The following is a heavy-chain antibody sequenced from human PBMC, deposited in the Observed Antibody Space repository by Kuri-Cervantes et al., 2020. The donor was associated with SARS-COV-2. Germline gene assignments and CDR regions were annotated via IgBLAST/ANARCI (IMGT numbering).Heavy chain of an antibody. V-gene: IGHV1-2*02. CDR1: GYTFTGYY. D-gene: IGHD6-13*01. CDR2: INPNSGGT. CDR3: ARDRRIAAAGSWSKFDY. Sequence: ASVKVSCKASGYTFTGYYMHWVRQAPGQGLEWMGWINPNSGGTNYAQKFQGRVTMTRDTTISTAYMELSRLSSDDTAVYYCARDRRIAAAGSWSKFDYWGQGTLVTVSS. J-gene: IGHJ4*02.